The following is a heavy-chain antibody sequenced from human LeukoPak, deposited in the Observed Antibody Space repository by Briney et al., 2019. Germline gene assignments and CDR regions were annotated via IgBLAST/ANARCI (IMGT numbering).Heavy chain of an antibody. CDR1: GFTSSSYA. V-gene: IGHV3-23*01. J-gene: IGHJ4*02. Sequence: GGSLRLSCAASGFTSSSYAMSWVRQAPGKGLEWVSAISGSGGSTYYADSVKGRFTISRDNSKNTLYLQMNSLRAEDTAVYYCAKDGEGGSYDLSYFDYWGQGTLVTVSS. D-gene: IGHD1-26*01. CDR3: AKDGEGGSYDLSYFDY. CDR2: ISGSGGST.